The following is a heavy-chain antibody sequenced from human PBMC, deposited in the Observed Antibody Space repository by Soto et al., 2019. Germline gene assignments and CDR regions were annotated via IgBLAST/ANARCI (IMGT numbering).Heavy chain of an antibody. D-gene: IGHD3-9*01. CDR3: AGNYDVLTGRGDLDV. V-gene: IGHV4-59*08. J-gene: IGHJ6*02. CDR2: IHYDGST. CDR1: GGSISHYY. Sequence: QVQLQESGPGLVKPSETLSLTCTVSGGSISHYYWNWIRQPPGKGLEWIGNIHYDGSTNYNPSLKSRVTVSVDTSKNQFSLKLSSVTAADTAVYYCAGNYDVLTGRGDLDVWGQGTTVTVSS.